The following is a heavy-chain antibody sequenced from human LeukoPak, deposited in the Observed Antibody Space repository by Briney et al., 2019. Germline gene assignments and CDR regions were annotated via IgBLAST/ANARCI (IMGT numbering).Heavy chain of an antibody. CDR2: IYPGDSDT. V-gene: IGHV5-51*03. CDR3: ARLSYDSSGYYYGYFDY. D-gene: IGHD3-22*01. Sequence: TPGESLNISCKGSGYSFTSYWIGWVRPMPGNGLEWMGIIYPGDSDTRYSPSFQGQVTISADKSISTAYLQWSSLKASDTAMYYCARLSYDSSGYYYGYFDYWGQGTLVTVSS. J-gene: IGHJ4*02. CDR1: GYSFTSYW.